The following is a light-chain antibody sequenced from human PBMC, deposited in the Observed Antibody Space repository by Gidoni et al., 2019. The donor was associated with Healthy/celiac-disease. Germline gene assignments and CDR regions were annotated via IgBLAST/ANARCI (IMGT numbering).Light chain of an antibody. CDR3: QQRSNWPPSIT. CDR2: DAS. Sequence: EIVLTQSPATLPLSPGERATLSCRASQRVSSYLTWYQQKPGQAPRLLIYDASTRATGIPARFSGSGSGTEFTLPISSLEPEDFAVYYCQQRSNWPPSITFGQGTRLEIK. CDR1: QRVSSY. V-gene: IGKV3-11*01. J-gene: IGKJ5*01.